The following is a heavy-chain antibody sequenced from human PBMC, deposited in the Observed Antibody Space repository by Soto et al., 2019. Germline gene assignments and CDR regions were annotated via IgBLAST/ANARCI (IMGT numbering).Heavy chain of an antibody. CDR2: INAGNGDT. CDR3: ARGSTSGWPLDF. CDR1: GYSFTTYA. V-gene: IGHV1-3*01. D-gene: IGHD6-19*01. Sequence: ASLKVSCKASGYSFTTYAMHWVRQAPGQRPECMGWINAGNGDTMYSQSFQGRVTITRDTSASTAYMELNSLRSEDTAVYYCARGSTSGWPLDFWGQGTLVTVSS. J-gene: IGHJ4*02.